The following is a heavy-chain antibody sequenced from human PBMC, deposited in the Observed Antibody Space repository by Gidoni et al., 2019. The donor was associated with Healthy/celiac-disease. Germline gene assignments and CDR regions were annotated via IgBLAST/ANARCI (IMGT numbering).Heavy chain of an antibody. J-gene: IGHJ6*02. CDR2: INHSGST. CDR3: ARDASMDV. CDR1: GGSFSGYY. Sequence: QVQLQQWGAGLLKPSETLSLTCAVYGGSFSGYYWSWIRQPPGKGLEWIGEINHSGSTHYNPSLKSRVTISVDTSKNQFSLKLSSVTAADTAVYYCARDASMDVWGQGTTVTVSS. V-gene: IGHV4-34*01.